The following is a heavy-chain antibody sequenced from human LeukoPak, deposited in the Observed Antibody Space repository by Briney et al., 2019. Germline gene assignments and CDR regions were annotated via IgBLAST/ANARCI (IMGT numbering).Heavy chain of an antibody. Sequence: GGSLRLSCAASGFTFDDYAMHWVRHAPGKGLEWGSGISWNSGSIGYADSVKGRFTMSRDNAKNSLYLQMNSLRAEDTALYYCAKDMRSSGPYAFDIWGQGTMVTVSS. CDR1: GFTFDDYA. CDR2: ISWNSGSI. J-gene: IGHJ3*02. V-gene: IGHV3-9*01. CDR3: AKDMRSSGPYAFDI. D-gene: IGHD6-19*01.